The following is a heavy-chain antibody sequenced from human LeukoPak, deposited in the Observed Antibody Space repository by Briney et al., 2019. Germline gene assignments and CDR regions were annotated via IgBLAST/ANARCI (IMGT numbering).Heavy chain of an antibody. CDR1: GFTFSSYW. J-gene: IGHJ5*02. CDR3: ARWKYDFWSGYSSWFDP. Sequence: GGSLRLSCAASGFTFSSYWMSWVRQAPGAGLEWVANIKQDGSEKYYVDSVKGSFTISRDNAKNSLYLQMTSLRADDVAASYCARWKYDFWSGYSSWFDPWGQGTLVTVSS. D-gene: IGHD3-3*01. V-gene: IGHV3-7*01. CDR2: IKQDGSEK.